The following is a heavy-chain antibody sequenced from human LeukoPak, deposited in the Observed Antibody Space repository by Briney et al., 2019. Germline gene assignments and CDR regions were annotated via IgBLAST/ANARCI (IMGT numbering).Heavy chain of an antibody. J-gene: IGHJ4*02. CDR3: ARLDEGFYYGDTGFNF. CDR1: GYIFTNYR. Sequence: KHGESLKISCRASGYIFTNYRIAWVRKKPGKGLEWMGIIYPGDSETTYSPSFQGQVTISADKSIRAAYLQWDTLKASDTAMYYCARLDEGFYYGDTGFNFWGQGTLVTVSS. D-gene: IGHD3-10*01. V-gene: IGHV5-51*01. CDR2: IYPGDSET.